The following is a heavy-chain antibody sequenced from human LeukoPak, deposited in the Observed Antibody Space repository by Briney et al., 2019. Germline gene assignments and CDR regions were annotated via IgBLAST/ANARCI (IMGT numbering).Heavy chain of an antibody. CDR2: IKHDGSEK. D-gene: IGHD4-11*01. V-gene: IGHV3-7*01. Sequence: GGSLRLSCAAFGFTFSRYWISWVRQAPGKRLEWVANIKHDGSEKYYVDSVKGRFTISRDNAKNSLSLQMNSLRVEDTALYYCARESDHSNYPGTFDHWGPGTLVAVSS. CDR3: ARESDHSNYPGTFDH. CDR1: GFTFSRYW. J-gene: IGHJ4*02.